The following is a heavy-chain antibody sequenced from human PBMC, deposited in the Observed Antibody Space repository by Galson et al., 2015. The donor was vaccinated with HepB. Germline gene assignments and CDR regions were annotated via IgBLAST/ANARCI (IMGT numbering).Heavy chain of an antibody. CDR1: GYTFTSYA. Sequence: SVKVSCKASGYTFTSYAMNWVRQAPGQGLGWMGWSNTNTGNPTYAQGFPGRFVFALATSVNTVYRQNSSLKAEATAVYYCAREFFGVTTADRDYWGQGTLVTISS. CDR2: SNTNTGNP. D-gene: IGHD4-17*01. V-gene: IGHV7-4-1*02. J-gene: IGHJ4*02. CDR3: AREFFGVTTADRDY.